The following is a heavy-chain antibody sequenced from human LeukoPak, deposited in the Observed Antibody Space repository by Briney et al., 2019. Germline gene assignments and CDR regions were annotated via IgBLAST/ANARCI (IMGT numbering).Heavy chain of an antibody. Sequence: ASVKVSCKASGYTLTGYYMHWVRQAPGQGLERMGWINPNSGGTNYAQKFQGRVTMTRDTSISTAYMELSRLRSDDTAVYYCARGSRVYYYYYMDVWGKGTTVTVSS. J-gene: IGHJ6*03. CDR1: GYTLTGYY. CDR3: ARGSRVYYYYYMDV. V-gene: IGHV1-2*02. CDR2: INPNSGGT.